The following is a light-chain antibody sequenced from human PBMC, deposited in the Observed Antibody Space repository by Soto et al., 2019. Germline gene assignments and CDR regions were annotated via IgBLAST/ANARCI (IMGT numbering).Light chain of an antibody. J-gene: IGLJ1*01. CDR2: IND. CDR3: ASWDDRLKGYV. CDR1: RSNIGSNS. Sequence: QSVLTQPPSVSGTPGQGVIISCSGSRSNIGSNSVNWYQQLPGTAPKLLIYINDQRPSGVPDRFSGSTSGTSVSLAISGLQSENEADYYCASWDDRLKGYVFGTGTKVTVL. V-gene: IGLV1-44*01.